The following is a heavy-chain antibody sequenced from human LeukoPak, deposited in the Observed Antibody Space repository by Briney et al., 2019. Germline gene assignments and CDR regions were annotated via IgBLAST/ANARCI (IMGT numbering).Heavy chain of an antibody. Sequence: GGSVRLSCGASGFTFSSFGMHWLRQAPGKGLEWVAIIWYDGSDKYYSDSVKGRFTISRDNSKNTLYLQMNSLRAEDTAVYYCAKDWGTTGTTGWLFDYWGQRTLLTVSS. CDR1: GFTFSSFG. CDR2: IWYDGSDK. CDR3: AKDWGTTGTTGWLFDY. V-gene: IGHV3-33*06. D-gene: IGHD1-1*01. J-gene: IGHJ4*02.